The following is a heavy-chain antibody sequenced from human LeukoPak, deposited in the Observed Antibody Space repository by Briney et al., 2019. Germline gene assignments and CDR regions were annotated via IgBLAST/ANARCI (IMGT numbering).Heavy chain of an antibody. CDR3: AKDQVASGSEALSY. V-gene: IGHV3-23*01. CDR1: GFTFSSYT. D-gene: IGHD1-26*01. J-gene: IGHJ4*02. CDR2: VSGSGTGT. Sequence: GGSLRLSCAASGFTFSSYTMNWVRQAPGKGLEWVSAVSGSGTGTYYADSVKGRFTISRDNSKNTLWLQMNSLRAEDTAVYYCAKDQVASGSEALSYWAQGTLVTVSS.